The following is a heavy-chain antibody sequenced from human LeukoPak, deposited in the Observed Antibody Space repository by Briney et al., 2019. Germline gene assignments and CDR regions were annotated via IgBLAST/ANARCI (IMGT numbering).Heavy chain of an antibody. Sequence: GESLKISCKGSGYSFATYWIGWVRQMPGKGLEWMGIIYPGDSDTRYNPSLQGQVTISVDKSISTAYLQWSSLKASDTAMYYCARQGSGSLFKSYYFYIDVWGKGTTVTIS. J-gene: IGHJ6*03. CDR1: GYSFATYW. V-gene: IGHV5-51*01. D-gene: IGHD3-10*01. CDR3: ARQGSGSLFKSYYFYIDV. CDR2: IYPGDSDT.